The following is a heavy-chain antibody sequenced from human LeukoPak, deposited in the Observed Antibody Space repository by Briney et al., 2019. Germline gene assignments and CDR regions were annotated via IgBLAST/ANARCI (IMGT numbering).Heavy chain of an antibody. D-gene: IGHD3-3*01. Sequence: SETLSLTCTVSGGSISSYYWSWIRQPAGKGLEWIGRIYTSGSTNYNPSLKSRVTMSVDTSKNQFSLKLSSVTAADTAVYYCARSVWPAYDLWSGYFDYWGQGTLVTVSS. CDR1: GGSISSYY. J-gene: IGHJ4*02. CDR3: ARSVWPAYDLWSGYFDY. V-gene: IGHV4-4*07. CDR2: IYTSGST.